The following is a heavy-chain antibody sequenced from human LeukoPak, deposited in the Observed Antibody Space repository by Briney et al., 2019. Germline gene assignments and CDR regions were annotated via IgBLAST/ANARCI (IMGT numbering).Heavy chain of an antibody. CDR3: AKLQSDIVVVVAALHDY. J-gene: IGHJ4*02. Sequence: GGSLRLSCAASGFTFSSYWMSWVRQAPGRGLEWVANIKQDGSEKYYVDSVKGRFTISRDNAKNSLYLQMNSLRAEDTAVYYCAKLQSDIVVVVAALHDYWGQGTLVTVSS. CDR2: IKQDGSEK. CDR1: GFTFSSYW. V-gene: IGHV3-7*03. D-gene: IGHD2-15*01.